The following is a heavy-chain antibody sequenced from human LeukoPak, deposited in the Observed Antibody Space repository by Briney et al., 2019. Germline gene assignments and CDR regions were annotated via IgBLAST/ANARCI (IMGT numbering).Heavy chain of an antibody. Sequence: QSGGSLRLSCAASGFTFSSYAMHWVRQAPGKGLEWVAVISYDGSNKYYADSVKGRFTISRDNSKNTLYLQMNSLRAEDTAVYYCARDDYYDSSGYYQYWGQGTLVTVSS. CDR2: ISYDGSNK. CDR3: ARDDYYDSSGYYQY. J-gene: IGHJ4*02. V-gene: IGHV3-30-3*01. CDR1: GFTFSSYA. D-gene: IGHD3-22*01.